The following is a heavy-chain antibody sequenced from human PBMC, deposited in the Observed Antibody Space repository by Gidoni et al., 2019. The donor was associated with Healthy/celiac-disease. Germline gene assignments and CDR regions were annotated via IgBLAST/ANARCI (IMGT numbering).Heavy chain of an antibody. D-gene: IGHD4-17*01. J-gene: IGHJ4*02. CDR2: IKSKTDGGKT. Sequence: EVQLVESGGGLVKPGGSLRLSCAAAGFTFSNAWMRWVRQAPGKGLEWVGRIKSKTDGGKTDYAAPVKGRFTISRDDSKNTLYLKMNSLKTEDTAVYYCTTGPYGDYFDYWGQGTLVTVSS. CDR3: TTGPYGDYFDY. V-gene: IGHV3-15*01. CDR1: GFTFSNAW.